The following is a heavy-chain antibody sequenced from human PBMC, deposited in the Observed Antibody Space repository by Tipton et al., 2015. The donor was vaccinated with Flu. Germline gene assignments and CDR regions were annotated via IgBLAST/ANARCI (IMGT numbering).Heavy chain of an antibody. CDR1: GGSISSSSYY. Sequence: TLSLTCTVSGGSISSSSYYWGWIRQPPGKGLEWIGSIYYSGSTYYNPSLKSRVTISVDTSKNQFSLKLSSVTAADTAVYDCARPFAEYCRGGSCYSSYYYYGMDVWGQGTMVTVSS. V-gene: IGHV4-39*07. CDR2: IYYSGST. J-gene: IGHJ6*02. CDR3: ARPFAEYCRGGSCYSSYYYYGMDV. D-gene: IGHD2-15*01.